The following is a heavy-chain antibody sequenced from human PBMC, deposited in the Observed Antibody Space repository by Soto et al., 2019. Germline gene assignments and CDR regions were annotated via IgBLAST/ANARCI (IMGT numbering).Heavy chain of an antibody. D-gene: IGHD2-2*01. J-gene: IGHJ4*02. CDR3: ARASHQYCSSTSCPSYY. Sequence: ASVKVSCKASGYTFTSYGISWVRQAPGQGLEWMGWISAYNGNTNYAQKLQGRVTMTTDPSTSTAYMELRSLRSDDTAVYYCARASHQYCSSTSCPSYYWGQGTLVTVSS. CDR1: GYTFTSYG. CDR2: ISAYNGNT. V-gene: IGHV1-18*01.